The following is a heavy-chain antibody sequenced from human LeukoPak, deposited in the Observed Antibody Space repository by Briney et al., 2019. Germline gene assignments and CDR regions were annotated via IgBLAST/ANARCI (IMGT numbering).Heavy chain of an antibody. J-gene: IGHJ4*02. V-gene: IGHV3-23*01. CDR3: AKDCRGPPANFARGIIGGDCY. Sequence: PGGSLRLSCAASGFTFNNYAMSWVRQAPGKGLEWVSAISGSGGSTYYADSVKGRFTISRDNSKNTLYLQMNSLRAEDTAVYYCAKDCRGPPANFARGIIGGDCYWGQGTLVTVSS. CDR2: ISGSGGST. D-gene: IGHD2-21*02. CDR1: GFTFNNYA.